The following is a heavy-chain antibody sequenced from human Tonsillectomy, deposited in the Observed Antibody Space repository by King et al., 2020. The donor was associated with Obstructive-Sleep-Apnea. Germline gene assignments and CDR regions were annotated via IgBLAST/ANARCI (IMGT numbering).Heavy chain of an antibody. J-gene: IGHJ2*01. D-gene: IGHD3-3*01. V-gene: IGHV4-30-4*01. CDR2: IYKSGSI. CDR3: ARATYNVLSGYRDFWYFDL. CDR1: GDSVSSGDYY. Sequence: HVQLQESGPGLVKPSQTLSLTCIVSGDSVSSGDYYWSWIRQPPGKGLEWIGYIYKSGSIYDNPSLRSRMTISVDTSRNQFSLKLTSVTAADTAVYYCARATYNVLSGYRDFWYFDLWGRGTLVTVSS.